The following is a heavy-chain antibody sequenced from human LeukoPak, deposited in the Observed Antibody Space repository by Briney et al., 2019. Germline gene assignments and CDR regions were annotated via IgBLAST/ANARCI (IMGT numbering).Heavy chain of an antibody. Sequence: SVKVSCKASGGTFSSYAISWVRQAPGQGLEWMGGIIPIFGTANYAQKFQGRVTITADESTSTAYMELSSLRSEDTAVYYCARDGEEYSSSSCCDYWGQGTLVTVSS. CDR2: IIPIFGTA. V-gene: IGHV1-69*01. D-gene: IGHD6-13*01. CDR3: ARDGEEYSSSSCCDY. J-gene: IGHJ4*02. CDR1: GGTFSSYA.